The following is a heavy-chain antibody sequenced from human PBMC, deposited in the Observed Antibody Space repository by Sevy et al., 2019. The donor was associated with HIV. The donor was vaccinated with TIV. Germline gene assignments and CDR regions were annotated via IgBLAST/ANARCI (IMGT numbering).Heavy chain of an antibody. D-gene: IGHD1-26*01. CDR2: ISAYNGNT. V-gene: IGHV1-18*04. J-gene: IGHJ4*02. CDR1: GYTFTSYG. Sequence: ASVKVSCKASGYTFTSYGISWVRQAPGQGLEWMGWISAYNGNTNYAQKLQGRVTMTTDTYTSTAYMELRSLRSDDTAVYYCAREGSGSYLPPSDYWGQGTLVTVSS. CDR3: AREGSGSYLPPSDY.